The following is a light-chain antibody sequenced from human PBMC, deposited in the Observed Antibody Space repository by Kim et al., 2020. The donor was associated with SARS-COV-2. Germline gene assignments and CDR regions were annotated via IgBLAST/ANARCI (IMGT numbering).Light chain of an antibody. CDR2: KTS. CDR3: QQYNNWYT. CDR1: QRIKKW. J-gene: IGKJ2*01. Sequence: LSASGGGRVTIPCRASQRIKKWLAWYQQKPGKAPKVLIYKTSSLESGVPSRFSGSGSGTEFTLTISSLQPDDFATYHCQQYNNWYTFGQGTKLEI. V-gene: IGKV1-5*03.